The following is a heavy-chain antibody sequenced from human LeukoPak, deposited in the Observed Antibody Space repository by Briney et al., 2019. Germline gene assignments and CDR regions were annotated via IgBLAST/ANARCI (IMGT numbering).Heavy chain of an antibody. CDR2: INPNSGVT. CDR1: GYTFTTYY. D-gene: IGHD2-2*01. V-gene: IGHV1-2*02. Sequence: ASVKVSCKASGYTFTTYYMHWVRQAPGQGLEWMEWINPNSGVTNYAQKFQGRVTMTRDTSISTAYMELSRLTSDDTAVYYCARGQLQRKFDFWGQGTLVTFSS. CDR3: ARGQLQRKFDF. J-gene: IGHJ4*02.